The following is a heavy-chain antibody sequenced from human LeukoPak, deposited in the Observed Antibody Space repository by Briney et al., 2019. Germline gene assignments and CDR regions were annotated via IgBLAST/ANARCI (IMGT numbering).Heavy chain of an antibody. CDR3: VRDQDEDRGSTTFDR. V-gene: IGHV3-11*01. CDR1: GFTFSAYY. D-gene: IGHD1-26*01. J-gene: IGHJ4*02. CDR2: ISSSGSTI. Sequence: GGSLRLSCAASGFTFSAYYMSWVRQAPGKGLEWVSYISSSGSTIYYADSVKGRFTISRDNAKNLLYLQMNSLRAGDTAIYYCVRDQDEDRGSTTFDRWGRGTLVTVSS.